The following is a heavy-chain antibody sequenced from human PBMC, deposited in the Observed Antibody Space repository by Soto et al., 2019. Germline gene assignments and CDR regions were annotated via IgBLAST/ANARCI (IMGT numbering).Heavy chain of an antibody. V-gene: IGHV3-7*01. CDR3: ARDCSSTSCLMGYYYYYMDV. CDR1: GFTFSSYW. D-gene: IGHD2-2*01. J-gene: IGHJ6*03. CDR2: IKQDGSEK. Sequence: EVQLVESGGGLVQPGGSLRLSCAASGFTFSSYWMSWVRQAPGKGLEWVANIKQDGSEKYYVDSVKGRFTISRDNAKNSLYLKMNSLRAEDTAVYYCARDCSSTSCLMGYYYYYMDVWGKGTTVTVSS.